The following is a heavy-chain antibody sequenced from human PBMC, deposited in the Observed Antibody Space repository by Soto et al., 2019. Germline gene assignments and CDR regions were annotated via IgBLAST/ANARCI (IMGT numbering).Heavy chain of an antibody. D-gene: IGHD6-19*01. J-gene: IGHJ3*02. Sequence: EVQLVQSGAEVKKPGESLRISCKGSGYSFTSYWISWVRQMPGKGLEWMGRIDPSDSYTNYSPSFQGHVTLSADKSIITAYLQWSGLRASDTAMYYCARHRGWPVAGTRDVFDIWGQGTMVTVSS. CDR2: IDPSDSYT. V-gene: IGHV5-10-1*03. CDR1: GYSFTSYW. CDR3: ARHRGWPVAGTRDVFDI.